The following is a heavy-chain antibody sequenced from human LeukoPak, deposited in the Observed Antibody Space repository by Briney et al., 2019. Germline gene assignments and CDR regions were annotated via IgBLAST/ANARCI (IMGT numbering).Heavy chain of an antibody. J-gene: IGHJ3*02. CDR3: ARTPAYGDYSGGYAFDI. CDR2: ISAYNGNT. Sequence: ASVKVSCKASGYTFTSYGISWMRQAPGQGREWMGWISAYNGNTNYAQKLQGRVTMTTDTSTSTAYMELRSLRSDDTAVYYCARTPAYGDYSGGYAFDIWGQGTMVTVSS. D-gene: IGHD4-17*01. CDR1: GYTFTSYG. V-gene: IGHV1-18*01.